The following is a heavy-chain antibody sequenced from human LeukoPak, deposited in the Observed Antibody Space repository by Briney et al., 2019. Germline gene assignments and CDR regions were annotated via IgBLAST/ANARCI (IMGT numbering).Heavy chain of an antibody. J-gene: IGHJ4*02. CDR3: ARLNAGYSHGYTFDY. CDR2: IYYSGST. V-gene: IGHV4-59*08. CDR1: GVSVSSYY. D-gene: IGHD5-18*01. Sequence: SETLSLTCTVSGVSVSSYYWSWIRQPPGEGLECIGDIYYSGSTNYNPSLKSRVAISVDTSKNQFSLKMSSVTAADTAVYYCARLNAGYSHGYTFDYWGLGTLVTVSS.